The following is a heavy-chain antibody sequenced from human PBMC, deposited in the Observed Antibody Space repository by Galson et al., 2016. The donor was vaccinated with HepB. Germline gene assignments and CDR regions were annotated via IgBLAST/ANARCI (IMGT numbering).Heavy chain of an antibody. CDR3: ARDRVVTTQTFYFLFGH. V-gene: IGHV3-30*04. D-gene: IGHD3/OR15-3a*01. CDR1: GFTLSTYA. J-gene: IGHJ4*02. Sequence: SLRLSCAASGFTLSTYAMYWVRQAPGKGLEWVAFISYDGNKDFYADSVKGRFTSSRDNSKNPVYLHMNSLRAEDTAVYYCARDRVVTTQTFYFLFGHWGLGALVTVSS. CDR2: ISYDGNKD.